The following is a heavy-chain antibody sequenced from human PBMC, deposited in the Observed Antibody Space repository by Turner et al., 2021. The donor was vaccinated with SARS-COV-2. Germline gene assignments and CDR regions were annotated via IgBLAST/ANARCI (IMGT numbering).Heavy chain of an antibody. V-gene: IGHV3-23*01. D-gene: IGHD3-10*01. CDR3: AKDPGLGTGLSKDY. Sequence: EVQLLESGGGLVQPGGSLRLSCPASGSILSNYAMSWVRLAPGEGLEWVSAISPSGGTTYYAGAVKGRFTISRDNSKNTVYLEMNSLRAEDTAVYYCAKDPGLGTGLSKDYWGQGTLVIVSS. J-gene: IGHJ4*02. CDR2: ISPSGGTT. CDR1: GSILSNYA.